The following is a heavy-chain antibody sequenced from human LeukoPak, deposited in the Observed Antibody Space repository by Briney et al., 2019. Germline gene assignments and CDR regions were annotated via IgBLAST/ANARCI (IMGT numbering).Heavy chain of an antibody. V-gene: IGHV3-33*01. Sequence: GGSLRLSCAASGFTFRSHGMHWVRQAPGKGLEWVAIIWYDGSNKYYADSVKGRFIISRDNSKNTLYLQMNSLRAEDTAVYYCARDRAAARMDVWGKGTTVTVSS. J-gene: IGHJ6*04. D-gene: IGHD6-13*01. CDR1: GFTFRSHG. CDR2: IWYDGSNK. CDR3: ARDRAAARMDV.